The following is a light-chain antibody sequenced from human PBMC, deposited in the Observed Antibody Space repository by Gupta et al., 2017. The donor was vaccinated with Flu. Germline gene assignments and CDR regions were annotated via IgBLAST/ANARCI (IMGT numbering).Light chain of an antibody. Sequence: EAVLTQSPGTLSLSPGERATLSCRASQNINNYIAWYQQKPGQAPRLLIYDASNRAAGTPRRFSGSGSGTDFTLTISSRQPEDSAIYYCHQRSNWQAFGQGTKLEIK. V-gene: IGKV3-11*01. J-gene: IGKJ1*01. CDR3: HQRSNWQA. CDR2: DAS. CDR1: QNINNY.